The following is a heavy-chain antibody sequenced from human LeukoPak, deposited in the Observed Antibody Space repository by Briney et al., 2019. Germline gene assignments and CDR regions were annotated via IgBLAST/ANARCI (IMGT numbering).Heavy chain of an antibody. CDR1: GFIFSNHT. CDR3: AKGYIIVGRQWYLDL. CDR2: ISYSSSVM. J-gene: IGHJ2*01. V-gene: IGHV3-48*04. Sequence: GGSLRLSCAASGFIFSNHTMNWVRQAPGKGLEWVSYISYSSSVMYYADSVKGRFTISRDNAKNSLYLQMNSLRAEDAAVYYCAKGYIIVGRQWYLDLWGRGTLVGVSS. D-gene: IGHD2-2*01.